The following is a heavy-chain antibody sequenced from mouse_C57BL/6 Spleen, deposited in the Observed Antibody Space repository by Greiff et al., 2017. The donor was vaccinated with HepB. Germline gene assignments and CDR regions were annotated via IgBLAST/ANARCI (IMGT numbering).Heavy chain of an antibody. Sequence: VKLVESGPGLVQPSQSLSITCTVSGFSLTSYGVHWVRQSPGKGLEWLGVIWSGGSTVYNAAFISRLSISKDNSKSQVFFKMNSLQADDTAIYYCARNSGSSLFDYWGQGTTLTVSS. J-gene: IGHJ2*01. CDR3: ARNSGSSLFDY. CDR1: GFSLTSYG. V-gene: IGHV2-2*01. CDR2: IWSGGST. D-gene: IGHD1-1*01.